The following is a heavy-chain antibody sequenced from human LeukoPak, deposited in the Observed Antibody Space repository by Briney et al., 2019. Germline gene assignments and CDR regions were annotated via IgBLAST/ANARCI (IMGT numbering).Heavy chain of an antibody. CDR1: GFTFSSYN. J-gene: IGHJ4*02. V-gene: IGHV3-21*01. CDR3: ARVGYSYGYTFDY. CDR2: ISSSSDYI. D-gene: IGHD5-18*01. Sequence: GGSLRLSCAASGFTFSSYNINWVRQAPGKGLEWVSSISSSSDYIYYADSVKGRFTISRDNAKNSLYLQMNSLRGEDTAVYYCARVGYSYGYTFDYWGQGTLVTVSS.